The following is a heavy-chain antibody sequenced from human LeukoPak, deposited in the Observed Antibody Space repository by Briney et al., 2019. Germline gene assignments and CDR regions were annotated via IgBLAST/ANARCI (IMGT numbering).Heavy chain of an antibody. CDR1: GFTLPYG. CDR2: VSATGYTT. V-gene: IGHV3-23*01. CDR3: AKGAVGKTESSGYPPHFDY. Sequence: GGSLRLSCVVSGFTLPYGMSWVRQAPGKGLEWVSYVSATGYTTSYADSVKGRYTISRDNAKNTVFLQMDSLRADDTAVYYCAKGAVGKTESSGYPPHFDYWGQGTLVTVSS. J-gene: IGHJ4*02. D-gene: IGHD3-22*01.